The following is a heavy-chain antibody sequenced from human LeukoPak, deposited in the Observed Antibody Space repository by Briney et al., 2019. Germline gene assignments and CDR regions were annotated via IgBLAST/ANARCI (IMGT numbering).Heavy chain of an antibody. J-gene: IGHJ6*03. CDR2: INHSGST. Sequence: SETLSLTCAVYGGSFSGYYWSWIRQPPGKGLEWIGEINHSGSTNYNPSLKSRVIISVDTSKNQFSLKLSSVTAADTAVYYCARRGYSYGYYDYYYMDVWGKGTTVTVSS. CDR3: ARRGYSYGYYDYYYMDV. D-gene: IGHD5-18*01. V-gene: IGHV4-34*01. CDR1: GGSFSGYY.